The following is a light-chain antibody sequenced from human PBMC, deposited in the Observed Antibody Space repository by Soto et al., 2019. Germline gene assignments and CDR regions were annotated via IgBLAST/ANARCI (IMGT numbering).Light chain of an antibody. V-gene: IGKV1-27*01. Sequence: DIQMTQSPSSLSASVGDRVTITCLASQGITDYLAWYQQKPGKVPTLLISAASSLQSGLPSRFSGSGSGTEFTPTISSLQPEDVAASYCQKYNSAPFAFGQGTKVEIK. CDR2: AAS. J-gene: IGKJ1*01. CDR3: QKYNSAPFA. CDR1: QGITDY.